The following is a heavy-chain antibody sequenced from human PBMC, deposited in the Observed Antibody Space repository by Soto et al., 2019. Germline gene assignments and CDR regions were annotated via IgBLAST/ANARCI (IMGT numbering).Heavy chain of an antibody. CDR2: FDPEDGET. CDR1: GYTLTELS. D-gene: IGHD4-17*01. Sequence: ASVKVSCKVSGYTLTELSMHWVRQAPGKGLEWMGGFDPEDGETIYAQKFQGRVTMTEDTSTDTAYMELNSLRSEDTAVYYCATGDPGGEKVFDYWGQGTLVTVSS. V-gene: IGHV1-24*01. J-gene: IGHJ4*02. CDR3: ATGDPGGEKVFDY.